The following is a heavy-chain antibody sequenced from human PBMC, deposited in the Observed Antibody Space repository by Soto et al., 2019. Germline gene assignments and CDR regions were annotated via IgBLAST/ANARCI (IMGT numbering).Heavy chain of an antibody. CDR1: GFTFSSYA. Sequence: PGGSLRLSCAASGFTFSSYAMHWVRQAPGKGLEWVAVISYDGSNKYYADSVKGRFTISRDNSKNTLYLQMNSLRAEDTAVYYCARDPYCGGDCYSSYFDYWGQGTLVTVSS. CDR3: ARDPYCGGDCYSSYFDY. V-gene: IGHV3-30-3*01. CDR2: ISYDGSNK. J-gene: IGHJ4*02. D-gene: IGHD2-21*02.